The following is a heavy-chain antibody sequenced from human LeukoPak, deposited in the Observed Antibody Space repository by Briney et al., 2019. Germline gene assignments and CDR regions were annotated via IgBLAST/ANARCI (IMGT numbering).Heavy chain of an antibody. D-gene: IGHD2-15*01. CDR2: IFGSGGSA. Sequence: GGSLKLSCAASGFTFGSYAMYWVRQAPGKGLEWVSGIFGSGGSAHYADSVKGRFTISRDNSKNTVYLQMDSLRAEDTATYYCAKTTTGYSSGRYPAWPIDYWGQGTLVTVSS. V-gene: IGHV3-23*01. CDR1: GFTFGSYA. J-gene: IGHJ4*02. CDR3: AKTTTGYSSGRYPAWPIDY.